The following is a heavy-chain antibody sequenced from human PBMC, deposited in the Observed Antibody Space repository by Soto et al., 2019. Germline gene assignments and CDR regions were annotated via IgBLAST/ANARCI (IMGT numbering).Heavy chain of an antibody. Sequence: LRLSCAASGFTFSTYAMSWVRQAPGKGLEWVSAISTSVGSTYYTDSVKGRFTISRDNSKNTLYLQMNSLRAEDTAVYYCAKGGQSYDYWGQGTLVTVSS. CDR1: GFTFSTYA. CDR3: AKGGQSYDY. D-gene: IGHD3-10*01. CDR2: ISTSVGST. V-gene: IGHV3-23*01. J-gene: IGHJ4*02.